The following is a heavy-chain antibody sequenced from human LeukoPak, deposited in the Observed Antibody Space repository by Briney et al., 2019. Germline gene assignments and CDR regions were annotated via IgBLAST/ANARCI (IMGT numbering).Heavy chain of an antibody. CDR1: GFTFSGSA. J-gene: IGHJ4*02. V-gene: IGHV3-73*01. CDR2: IRSTANGYAT. D-gene: IGHD3-10*01. Sequence: GGSLRLSCAASGFTFSGSALHWVRQASGKGLEWVGRIRSTANGYATAYAATVKGRFTISRDDSKNTAYLQMDSLKTEDTAVYYCTGNYYGSGSYADFDYWGQGTLVTVSS. CDR3: TGNYYGSGSYADFDY.